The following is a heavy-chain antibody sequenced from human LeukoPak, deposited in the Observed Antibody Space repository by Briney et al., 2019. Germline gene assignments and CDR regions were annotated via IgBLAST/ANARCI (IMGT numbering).Heavy chain of an antibody. CDR1: GGSYSGCY. CDR2: IYHSGST. V-gene: IGHV4-34*01. J-gene: IGHJ4*02. D-gene: IGHD1-7*01. Sequence: KTSETLSLTCAVYGGSYSGCYWSWIRQPPGKGLEWIGEIYHSGSTNYNPSLKSRVTISVDKSKNQFSLKLSSVTAADTAVYYCARVYNWNSSGLGAPRDWGRGTLVTVSS. CDR3: ARVYNWNSSGLGAPRD.